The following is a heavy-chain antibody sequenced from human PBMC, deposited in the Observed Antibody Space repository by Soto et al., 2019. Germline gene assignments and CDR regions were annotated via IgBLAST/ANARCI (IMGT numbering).Heavy chain of an antibody. Sequence: PSETLSLACAVYGGSFSGYYWTWIRQPPGTGLEWIGEINHSGSTNYNPSINSRVTISVGTSKNQFSLKLTSVTAADTAVYYCARDKITGLFDYWGQGTLVTVSS. CDR2: INHSGST. CDR1: GGSFSGYY. D-gene: IGHD1-1*01. V-gene: IGHV4-34*01. J-gene: IGHJ4*02. CDR3: ARDKITGLFDY.